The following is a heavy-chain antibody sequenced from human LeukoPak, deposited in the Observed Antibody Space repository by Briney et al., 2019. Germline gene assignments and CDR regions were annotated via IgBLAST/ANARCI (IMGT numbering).Heavy chain of an antibody. J-gene: IGHJ4*02. Sequence: PSETLSLTCTVSGGSISSYYWSWIRQPPGKGLEWIGYIYYSGSTNYNPSLKSRVTISVDTSKNQFSLKLSSVTAADTAVYYCARSSNWGIFAYFDYWGQGTLVTVSS. CDR1: GGSISSYY. V-gene: IGHV4-59*01. CDR3: ARSSNWGIFAYFDY. CDR2: IYYSGST. D-gene: IGHD7-27*01.